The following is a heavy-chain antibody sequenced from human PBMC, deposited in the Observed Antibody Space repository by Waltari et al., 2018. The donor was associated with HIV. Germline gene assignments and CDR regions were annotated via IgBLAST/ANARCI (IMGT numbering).Heavy chain of an antibody. Sequence: QVKLVQSGPEVKKPGASGKVSRRASGYTFTSYYINWVGQASGQGLEWMGRNNPNSSNTGYSQKFQVRVTMNRNTSINTAYMELSSLRSEDTAVYFCARKGGIGSGWYAFDYWGQGTLVTVSS. J-gene: IGHJ4*02. V-gene: IGHV1-8*01. CDR1: GYTFTSYY. CDR2: NNPNSSNT. D-gene: IGHD6-19*01. CDR3: ARKGGIGSGWYAFDY.